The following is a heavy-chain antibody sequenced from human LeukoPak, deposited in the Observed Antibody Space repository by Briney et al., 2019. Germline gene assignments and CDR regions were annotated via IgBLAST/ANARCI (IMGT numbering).Heavy chain of an antibody. V-gene: IGHV1-2*06. J-gene: IGHJ6*03. Sequence: ASVKVSCKASGYTFTGYYMHWVRQAPGQGLEWMGRIDPNSGGTNYAQKFQGRVTMTRDTSISTAYMELSRLRSDDTAVYYCARWPLTSGYYSYYYYYMDVWGKGTTVTVSS. CDR3: ARWPLTSGYYSYYYYYMDV. CDR1: GYTFTGYY. CDR2: IDPNSGGT. D-gene: IGHD3-22*01.